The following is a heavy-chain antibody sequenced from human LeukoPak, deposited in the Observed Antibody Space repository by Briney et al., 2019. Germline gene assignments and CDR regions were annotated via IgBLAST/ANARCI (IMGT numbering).Heavy chain of an antibody. J-gene: IGHJ4*02. D-gene: IGHD1-26*01. V-gene: IGHV1-8*03. CDR2: MNPNSGNT. CDR3: ARASSSKKIKYSGSYYLAY. CDR1: GYTFTSYD. Sequence: WASVKVSCTASGYTFTSYDINWVRQATGQGLEWMGWMNPNSGNTGYAQKFQGGVTITRNTSISTAYMELSSLRSEDTAVYYCARASSSKKIKYSGSYYLAYWGQGTLVTVSS.